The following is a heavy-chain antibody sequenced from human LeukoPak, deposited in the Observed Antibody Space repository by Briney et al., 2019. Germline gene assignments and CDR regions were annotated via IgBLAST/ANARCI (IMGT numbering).Heavy chain of an antibody. CDR1: DFTFSRYA. J-gene: IGHJ6*02. D-gene: IGHD7-27*01. V-gene: IGHV3-23*01. Sequence: PGGGLRHSCAASDFTFSRYAMSWVRQAPGKGLEWVSSISPSGGGTYYAESVKGRFTISRDNSKNTLYLQMNSLRAEDTAVYYCAKDQRAGDGYYYYGVDVWGQGTTVTVSS. CDR3: AKDQRAGDGYYYYGVDV. CDR2: ISPSGGGT.